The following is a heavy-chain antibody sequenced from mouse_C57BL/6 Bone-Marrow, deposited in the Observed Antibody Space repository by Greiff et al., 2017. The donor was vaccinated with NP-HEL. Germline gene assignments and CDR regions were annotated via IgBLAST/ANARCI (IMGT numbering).Heavy chain of an antibody. Sequence: QVHVKQPGAELVKPGASVKLSCKASGYTFTSYWMQWVKQRPGQGLEWIGEIDPSDSYTNYNQKFKGKATLTVDTSSSTAYMQLSSLTSEDSAVYYCASLLLRYYWGQGTTLTVSS. J-gene: IGHJ2*01. D-gene: IGHD1-1*01. CDR2: IDPSDSYT. V-gene: IGHV1-50*01. CDR1: GYTFTSYW. CDR3: ASLLLRYY.